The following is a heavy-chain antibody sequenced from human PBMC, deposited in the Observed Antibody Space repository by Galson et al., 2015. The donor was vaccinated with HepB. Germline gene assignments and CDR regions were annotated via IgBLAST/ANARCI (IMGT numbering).Heavy chain of an antibody. J-gene: IGHJ4*02. CDR3: AKGLSCSSTSCYSGFDY. D-gene: IGHD2-2*02. V-gene: IGHV3-23*01. CDR1: GFTFSSYA. CDR2: ISGSGGSA. Sequence: SLRLSCAASGFTFSSYAMTRVRQAPGKGLEWVSVISGSGGSAYYADSVKGRFTISRDNSKNTLYLQMNSLRAEDTTVYYCAKGLSCSSTSCYSGFDYWGQGTLVTVSS.